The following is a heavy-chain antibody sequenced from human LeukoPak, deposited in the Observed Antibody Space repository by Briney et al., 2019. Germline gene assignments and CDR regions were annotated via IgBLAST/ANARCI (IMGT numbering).Heavy chain of an antibody. D-gene: IGHD3-10*01. CDR2: ISSSSYI. CDR1: GFTFSSYS. J-gene: IGHJ5*02. CDR3: AKVPYYYGSGSSTSWFDP. Sequence: TGGSLRLSCAASGFTFSSYSMNWVRQAPGKGLEWVSSISSSSYIYYADSVKGRFTISRDNAKNSLYLQMNSLRAEDTAVYYCAKVPYYYGSGSSTSWFDPWGQGTLVTVSS. V-gene: IGHV3-21*04.